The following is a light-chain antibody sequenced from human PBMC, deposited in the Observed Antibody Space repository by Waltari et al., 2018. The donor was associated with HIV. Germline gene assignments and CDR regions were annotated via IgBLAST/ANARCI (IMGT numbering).Light chain of an antibody. CDR3: QQSRSTPLT. V-gene: IGKV1-39*01. Sequence: DIHFSQSPSSLSASVGDSVTITCRASESIYPYLNWFQQTPKKAPKLISTAASNLESGVPSRFRGRGSGAVFTLSISGLQLGDFATYYCQQSRSTPLTFGAGTRVE. CDR2: AAS. CDR1: ESIYPY. J-gene: IGKJ4*02.